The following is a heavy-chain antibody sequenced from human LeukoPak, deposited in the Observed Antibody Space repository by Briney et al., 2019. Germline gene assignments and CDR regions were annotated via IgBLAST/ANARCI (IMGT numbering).Heavy chain of an antibody. CDR2: IWYDGSNK. Sequence: GGSLRLSCAASGFTFDTYGMHWVRQAPGKGLEWVAVIWYDGSNKYYADSVKGRFTISRDNSKNTLYLQMNSLRAEDTAVYYCAREQDPYYDILTGYPSPFDYWGQGTLVTVSS. CDR3: AREQDPYYDILTGYPSPFDY. CDR1: GFTFDTYG. V-gene: IGHV3-33*08. J-gene: IGHJ4*02. D-gene: IGHD3-9*01.